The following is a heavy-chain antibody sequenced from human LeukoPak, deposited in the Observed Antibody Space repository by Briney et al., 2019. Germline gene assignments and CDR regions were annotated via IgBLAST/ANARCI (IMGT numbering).Heavy chain of an antibody. Sequence: GRSLRHSCAASGFNFSSYAMSWLRQAPGKGLEWVSSISSSSSYIYYADSVKGRFTISRDNAKNSLYLQMNSLRAEDTAVYYCARDRLIGSWGQGTLVTVSS. J-gene: IGHJ4*02. CDR1: GFNFSSYA. CDR3: ARDRLIGS. CDR2: ISSSSSYI. D-gene: IGHD1-26*01. V-gene: IGHV3-21*01.